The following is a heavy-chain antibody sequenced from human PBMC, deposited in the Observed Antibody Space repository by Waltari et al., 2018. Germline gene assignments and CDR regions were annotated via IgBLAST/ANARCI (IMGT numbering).Heavy chain of an antibody. CDR1: GYTFTSYG. Sequence: QVQLVQSGAEVKKPGASVKVSCKASGYTFTSYGISWVRQAPGQGLEWMGWISAYNGNTNYAQKLQGRVTMTTDTSTSTAYMELRRLRSDDTAVYYCARDSSRDFSSSWYYYYYYYYMDVWGKGTTVTVSS. V-gene: IGHV1-18*01. J-gene: IGHJ6*03. CDR2: ISAYNGNT. D-gene: IGHD6-13*01. CDR3: ARDSSRDFSSSWYYYYYYYYMDV.